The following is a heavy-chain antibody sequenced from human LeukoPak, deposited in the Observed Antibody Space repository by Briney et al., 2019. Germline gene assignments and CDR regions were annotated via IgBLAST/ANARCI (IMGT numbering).Heavy chain of an antibody. J-gene: IGHJ6*03. Sequence: ASVKVSCKASGYTFTSYDINWVRQATGQGLEWMGWMNPNSGNTGYAQKFQGRVTITRNTSISTAYMELSSLRSEDTAVYYCARAGSYYDSSGYPNDYYYYYYMDVWGKGTTVTVSS. V-gene: IGHV1-8*03. CDR3: ARAGSYYDSSGYPNDYYYYYYMDV. D-gene: IGHD3-22*01. CDR1: GYTFTSYD. CDR2: MNPNSGNT.